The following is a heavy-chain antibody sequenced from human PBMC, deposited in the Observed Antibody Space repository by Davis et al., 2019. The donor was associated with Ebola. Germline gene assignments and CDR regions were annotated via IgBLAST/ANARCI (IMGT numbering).Heavy chain of an antibody. CDR3: AKYLVGITRSFDY. CDR1: GFTFSDYV. V-gene: IGHV3-23*01. Sequence: GESLKISRAASGFTFSDYVMNWVRQAPGKGLEWVSTISRDSGTTHYADSVKGRFTISRDNSKNTLYLQMNSLRAEDTAVYYCAKYLVGITRSFDYWGQGALVTVSS. J-gene: IGHJ4*02. D-gene: IGHD1-26*01. CDR2: ISRDSGTT.